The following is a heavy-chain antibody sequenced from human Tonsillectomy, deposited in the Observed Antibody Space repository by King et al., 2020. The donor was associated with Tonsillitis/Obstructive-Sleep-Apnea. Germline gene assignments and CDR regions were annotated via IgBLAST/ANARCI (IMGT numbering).Heavy chain of an antibody. V-gene: IGHV4-34*01. CDR2: INHTGGT. J-gene: IGHJ4*02. Sequence: VQLQQWGAGLLKPSKTLSLTCAVYGGSFSGYNWSWIRQPPGKGLEWIGEINHTGGTNYNPSLKSRVPISVDTSKNQFSLKLSSVTAADTAVYYCAGGMADWLTALTTLGASLRGRTDYWGQGTLVTVSS. CDR3: AGGMADWLTALTTLGASLRGRTDY. CDR1: GGSFSGYN. D-gene: IGHD3-9*01.